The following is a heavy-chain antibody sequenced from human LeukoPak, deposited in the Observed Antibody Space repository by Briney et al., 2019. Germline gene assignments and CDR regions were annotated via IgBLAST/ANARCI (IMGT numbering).Heavy chain of an antibody. CDR3: ARGGRWFDR. CDR2: IHYSGST. V-gene: IGHV4-59*07. J-gene: IGHJ5*02. Sequence: SDSLSLTCTVSGGSLRSYYWSWIRQPPRKGLEWSGYIHYSGSTNYNPSLKLRNTIQVDTSKHQCTLKLSSVTAAHPAVYHSARGGRWFDRWGQGTLVTVSS. CDR1: GGSLRSYY.